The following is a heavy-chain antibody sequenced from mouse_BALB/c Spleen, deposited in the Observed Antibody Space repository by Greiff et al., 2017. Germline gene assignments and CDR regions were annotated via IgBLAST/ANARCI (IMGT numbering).Heavy chain of an antibody. CDR1: GYTFTDYE. Sequence: VQLQQPGAELVRPGASVTLSCKALGYTFTDYEMNWVKQTLVHGLEWIGAIDPETGGTAYNQKSKGKATLTADKPSSTAYMELRSLTSEDSAVYYCTRGYRYAMDYWGQGASVPVSS. D-gene: IGHD2-14*01. CDR2: IDPETGGT. CDR3: TRGYRYAMDY. V-gene: IGHV1-15*01. J-gene: IGHJ4*01.